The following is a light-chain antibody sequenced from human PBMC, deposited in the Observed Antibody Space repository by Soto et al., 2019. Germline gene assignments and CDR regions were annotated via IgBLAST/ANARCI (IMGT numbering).Light chain of an antibody. CDR2: DAS. J-gene: IGKJ1*01. CDR1: QSVSGW. V-gene: IGKV1-5*01. CDR3: QQYTSYPWT. Sequence: DIHITHSPSTLSSSVLYTFTFTCLASQSVSGWLAWYQQKPGEAPKLLIYDASALPRGVPSRFSGSGSGTEFTLTISSLQPDDFATYYCQQYTSYPWTFGQGTKVDIK.